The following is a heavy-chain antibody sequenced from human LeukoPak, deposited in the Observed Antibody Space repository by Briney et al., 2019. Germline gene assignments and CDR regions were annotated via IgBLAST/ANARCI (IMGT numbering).Heavy chain of an antibody. V-gene: IGHV3-23*01. J-gene: IGHJ3*02. Sequence: PGGSLRLSCAASGFTFSSYAMSWVRQAPGKGLEWVSAISGSGGSTYYADSVKGRFTISRDNSKNTLYLQMNSLRAEDTAVYYCAKDRLAIFGVVIKDDAFDIWGQGTMVTVSS. D-gene: IGHD3-3*01. CDR1: GFTFSSYA. CDR2: ISGSGGST. CDR3: AKDRLAIFGVVIKDDAFDI.